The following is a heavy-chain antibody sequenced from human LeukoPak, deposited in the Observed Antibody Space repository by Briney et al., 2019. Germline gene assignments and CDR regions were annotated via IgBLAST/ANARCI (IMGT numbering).Heavy chain of an antibody. CDR1: GFTFSSYG. CDR3: AKSYYGSGSYYYYYYYMDV. V-gene: IGHV3-30*18. D-gene: IGHD3-10*01. Sequence: GGSLRLSCAASGFTFSSYGMHWVRQAPGKGLEWVAVISYDGSNKYYADSVKGRFTISRDNSKNTLYLQMNSLRAEDTAVYCCAKSYYGSGSYYYYYYYMDVWGKGTTVTISS. CDR2: ISYDGSNK. J-gene: IGHJ6*03.